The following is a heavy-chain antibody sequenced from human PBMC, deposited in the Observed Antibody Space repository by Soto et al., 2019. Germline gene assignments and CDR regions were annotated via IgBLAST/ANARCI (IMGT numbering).Heavy chain of an antibody. Sequence: SGTLSLTCTVSGGSISSGNYYWNWTRQAPGKGLEWIGYIYYSGSTRYTPSLKRRVTMSVDTSKNQFSLKLNSVTAADTAVYYCARVYDFWSGSPDLLGLDVSRQGTT. J-gene: IGHJ6*02. CDR2: IYYSGST. V-gene: IGHV4-30-4*01. CDR1: GGSISSGNYY. CDR3: ARVYDFWSGSPDLLGLDV. D-gene: IGHD3-3*01.